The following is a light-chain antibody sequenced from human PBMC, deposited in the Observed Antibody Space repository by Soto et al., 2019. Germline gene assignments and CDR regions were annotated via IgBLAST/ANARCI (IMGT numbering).Light chain of an antibody. J-gene: IGKJ1*01. V-gene: IGKV3-20*01. CDR3: QQYGNSPWT. CDR1: QTVDHAY. Sequence: VLTQSPGTLSLSLGGRATLSCRASQTVDHAYVAWYQQRPGQAPILLIYGASTRATDVPERFSGSGSGTDFTLTISRLEPEDSAVYYCQQYGNSPWTFGQGTKVEIK. CDR2: GAS.